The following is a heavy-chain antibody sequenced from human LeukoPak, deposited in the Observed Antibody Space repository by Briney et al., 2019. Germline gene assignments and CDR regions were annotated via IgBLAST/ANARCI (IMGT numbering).Heavy chain of an antibody. CDR1: GCSISSYC. Sequence: SSETLPLTCTVSGCSISSYCWSWIRQPPGKGLEWIGYIYYSGSTNYKPSLKSRVTISVDTSKNQSYLKLSSVTAADTAVYYCARGPEGYSYGYQFDYWGQGTLVTVSS. D-gene: IGHD5-18*01. J-gene: IGHJ4*02. CDR3: ARGPEGYSYGYQFDY. V-gene: IGHV4-59*01. CDR2: IYYSGST.